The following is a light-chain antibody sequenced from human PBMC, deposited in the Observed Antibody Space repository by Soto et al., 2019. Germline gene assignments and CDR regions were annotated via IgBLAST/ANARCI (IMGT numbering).Light chain of an antibody. V-gene: IGLV1-44*01. CDR1: TSNFGTNT. J-gene: IGLJ2*01. Sequence: QSVLTQSPSASGTPGQRVSISCSGSTSNFGTNTVSWYQHVPGTAPKLLIYSNDQRPSAVPGRFSGSKSGTSASLAISGLMSEDEAYYYCATGDGRLTVVFGGGTKLTVL. CDR2: SND. CDR3: ATGDGRLTVV.